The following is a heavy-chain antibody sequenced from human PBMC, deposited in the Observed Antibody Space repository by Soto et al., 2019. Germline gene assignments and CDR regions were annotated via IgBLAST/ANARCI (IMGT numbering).Heavy chain of an antibody. CDR3: TREGSAPYYYYGMDA. J-gene: IGHJ6*02. CDR2: INTHNGNT. CDR1: GYTFTTYG. D-gene: IGHD3-10*01. V-gene: IGHV1-18*01. Sequence: QVQLEQSAPEVKKPGASVKVSCKASGYTFTTYGISWVRQAPGQGLEWMGWINTHNGNTNYAQNFQGRVIMTADTSTSTAYMELRCLRSDDTAVYYCTREGSAPYYYYGMDAWGPGTTVTVSS.